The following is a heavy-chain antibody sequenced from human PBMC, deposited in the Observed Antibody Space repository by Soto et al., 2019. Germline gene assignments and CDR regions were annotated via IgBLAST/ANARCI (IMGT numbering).Heavy chain of an antibody. CDR1: GGSFSGYF. CDR2: VNHNGRN. D-gene: IGHD6-19*01. V-gene: IGHV4-34*01. J-gene: IGHJ3*01. CDR3: ARGGSSDWQVAFDF. Sequence: SETLSLTCDAYGGSFSGYFWNWIRQSPGRGLEWIGKVNHNGRNNYNPSLKSRVTISLDMSKKQISLKLTSVTAADTAVYYCARGGSSDWQVAFDFWGQGTMVTVSS.